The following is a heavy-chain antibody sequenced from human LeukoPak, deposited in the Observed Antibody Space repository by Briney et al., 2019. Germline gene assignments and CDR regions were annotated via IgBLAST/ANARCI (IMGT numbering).Heavy chain of an antibody. CDR2: IYFIGST. CDR3: ARSPSGLAAFDI. CDR1: GDSISSYY. V-gene: IGHV4-59*01. J-gene: IGHJ3*02. Sequence: SETLPLTCTDSGDSISSYYWNWIRQPPGKGLEWIGYIYFIGSTNYNPSLKSRVTISVDTSKNQFSLKLSSVTAADTAVYYCARSPSGLAAFDIWGQGTMVTVSS.